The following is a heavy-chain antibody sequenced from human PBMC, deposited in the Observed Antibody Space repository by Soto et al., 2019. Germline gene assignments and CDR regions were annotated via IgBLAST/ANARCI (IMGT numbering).Heavy chain of an antibody. V-gene: IGHV4-30-4*01. CDR3: ASGGRGNSDYYYYGMDV. J-gene: IGHJ6*02. Sequence: QVQLQESGPGLVKPSQTLSLTCTVSGGSISSDDYYWSWIRQPPGKGLEWIGYISYSGSTYYNPSPNSRLTISVDTYQNHFSLKVSSVTAADTAVYHSASGGRGNSDYYYYGMDVWGQVTTVTVAS. D-gene: IGHD2-21*02. CDR1: GGSISSDDYY. CDR2: ISYSGST.